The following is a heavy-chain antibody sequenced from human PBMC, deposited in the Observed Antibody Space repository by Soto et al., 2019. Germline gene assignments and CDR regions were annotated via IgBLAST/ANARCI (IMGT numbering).Heavy chain of an antibody. J-gene: IGHJ4*02. D-gene: IGHD2-2*01. CDR3: AKSPNFYCSSYHCYKYYFDY. V-gene: IGHV3-30*18. CDR1: GFTFNTFG. Sequence: GGSLRLSCAASGFTFNTFGMHWVRQAPGKGLEWVAVISYDGSDKYYSDSVRGRFTISRDNSMNTLYLQMNSLRTEDTAVYYCAKSPNFYCSSYHCYKYYFDYWGQGALVTVSS. CDR2: ISYDGSDK.